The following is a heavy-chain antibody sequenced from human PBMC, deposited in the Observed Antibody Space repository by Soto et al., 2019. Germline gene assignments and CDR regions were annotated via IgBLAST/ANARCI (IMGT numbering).Heavy chain of an antibody. J-gene: IGHJ3*02. CDR1: GGSISSYY. V-gene: IGHV4-59*01. Sequence: QVQLQESGPGLVKPSETLSLTCTVSGGSISSYYWSWIRQPPGKGLDWIGYIYYSGSTNYNPSLKSRVTISVDTSKNQFSLKLSSVTAADTAVYYCARVPAATHDAFDIWGQGTMVTVSS. D-gene: IGHD2-15*01. CDR3: ARVPAATHDAFDI. CDR2: IYYSGST.